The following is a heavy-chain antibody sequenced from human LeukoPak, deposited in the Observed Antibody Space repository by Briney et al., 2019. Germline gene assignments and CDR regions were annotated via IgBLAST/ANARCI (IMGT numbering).Heavy chain of an antibody. J-gene: IGHJ4*02. D-gene: IGHD1-26*01. CDR3: ARGEPYDY. CDR1: GFTFSSYA. Sequence: GGSLRLSCAASGFTFSSYAMHWVRQAPGKGLEWVAVISYDGSNKYYADSVKGRFTISRDNSKNTLYLQMNSLRAEDTAVYYCARGEPYDYWGQGTLVTVSS. V-gene: IGHV3-30-3*01. CDR2: ISYDGSNK.